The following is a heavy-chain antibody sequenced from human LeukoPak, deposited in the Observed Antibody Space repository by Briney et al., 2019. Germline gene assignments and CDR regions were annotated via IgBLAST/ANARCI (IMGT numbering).Heavy chain of an antibody. J-gene: IGHJ4*02. V-gene: IGHV4-59*01. CDR3: ARETGVAGFFDY. CDR2: IYYSGST. D-gene: IGHD6-19*01. CDR1: GGSISSYY. Sequence: PSETLTLTCTVSGGSISSYYWSWIRQPPGKGLEWIGYIYYSGSTNYNPSLKSRVTISVDTSKNQFSLKLSSVTAADTAVYYCARETGVAGFFDYWGQGTLVTVSS.